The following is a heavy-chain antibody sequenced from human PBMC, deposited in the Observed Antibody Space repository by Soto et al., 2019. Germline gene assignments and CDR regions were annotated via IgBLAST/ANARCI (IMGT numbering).Heavy chain of an antibody. CDR3: ARDNSRGYSYGSNNWFDP. CDR2: ISAYNGNT. Sequence: GASVKVSCKASGYTFTSYGISWVRQAPGQGLEWMGWISAYNGNTNYAQELQGRVTMTTDTSTSTAYMELRSLRSDDTAVYYCARDNSRGYSYGSNNWFDPWGQGTLVTVSS. D-gene: IGHD5-18*01. V-gene: IGHV1-18*04. J-gene: IGHJ5*02. CDR1: GYTFTSYG.